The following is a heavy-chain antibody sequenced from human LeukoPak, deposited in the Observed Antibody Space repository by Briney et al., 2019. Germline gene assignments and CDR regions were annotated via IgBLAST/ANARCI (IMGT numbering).Heavy chain of an antibody. CDR1: GFTFSSYG. V-gene: IGHV3-30*02. CDR2: IRYDGSNK. J-gene: IGHJ6*02. CDR3: AKPIGYSSGWTHYGMDV. D-gene: IGHD6-19*01. Sequence: GGSLRLSCAASGFTFSSYGMHWVRQAPGKGLEWVAFIRYDGSNKYYADSVKGRFTISRDNSKNTLYLQMNSLRAEDTAVYYCAKPIGYSSGWTHYGMDVWGQGTTVTVSS.